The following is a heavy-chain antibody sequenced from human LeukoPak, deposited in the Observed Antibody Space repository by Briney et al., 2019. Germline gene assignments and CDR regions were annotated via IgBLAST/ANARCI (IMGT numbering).Heavy chain of an antibody. J-gene: IGHJ6*03. V-gene: IGHV3-7*01. Sequence: PGGSLRLSCTASGFTFSTYWMTWVRQAPGKGLEWVANIKQDGSEKYYVDSVKGRFTISRDNAKNSLYLQMNSLRADDTAVYYCARVIYFYYYYMDVWGKGTTITVSS. CDR1: GFTFSTYW. CDR3: ARVIYFYYYYMDV. CDR2: IKQDGSEK.